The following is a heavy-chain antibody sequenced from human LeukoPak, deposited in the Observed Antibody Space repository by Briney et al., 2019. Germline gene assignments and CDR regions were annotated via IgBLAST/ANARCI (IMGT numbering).Heavy chain of an antibody. V-gene: IGHV3-74*03. J-gene: IGHJ6*03. D-gene: IGHD4-11*01. CDR3: ARDYRGSYYYYYMDV. Sequence: GGSLRLSCAASGFTLSSYWMYWVRQAPGKGLEWVSRINSDGSSTTYADPVKGRFAILRDNAKNTVFLHVKSLRAEDTAVYYCARDYRGSYYYYYMDVWGKGTTVTVSS. CDR2: INSDGSST. CDR1: GFTLSSYW.